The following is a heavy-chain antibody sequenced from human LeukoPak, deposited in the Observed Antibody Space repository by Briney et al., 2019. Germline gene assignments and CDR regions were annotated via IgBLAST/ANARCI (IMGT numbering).Heavy chain of an antibody. CDR3: ARGQSKWLVPFYFDY. CDR1: GGSFSGYY. D-gene: IGHD6-19*01. Sequence: PSETLSLTCAVYGGSFSGYYWSWIRQPPGKGLEWIGEINHSGSTNYNPSLKSRVTISVDTSKNQFSLKLSSVTAADTAVYYCARGQSKWLVPFYFDYWGQGTLVTVSS. J-gene: IGHJ4*02. V-gene: IGHV4-34*01. CDR2: INHSGST.